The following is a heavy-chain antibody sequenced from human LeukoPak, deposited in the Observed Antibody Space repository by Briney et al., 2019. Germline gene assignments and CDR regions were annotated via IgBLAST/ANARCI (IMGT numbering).Heavy chain of an antibody. V-gene: IGHV4-39*07. CDR1: GGSISSSFSY. CDR3: ARRLDGYNSYYFDY. Sequence: SETLSLTCTVSGGSISSSFSYWGWIRQPPGKGLEWIGSINHSGSTYSTPSLKSRVIISIDTSKNQFSLKLSSVTAADTAVYYCARRLDGYNSYYFDYWGQGTLVTVSS. J-gene: IGHJ4*02. D-gene: IGHD5-24*01. CDR2: INHSGST.